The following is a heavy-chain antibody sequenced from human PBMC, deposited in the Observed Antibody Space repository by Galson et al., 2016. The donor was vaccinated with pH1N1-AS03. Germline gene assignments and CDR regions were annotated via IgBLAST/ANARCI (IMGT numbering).Heavy chain of an antibody. Sequence: SLRLSCAASGFAFTTYWMHWVRQAPGRGLVWVSSINNEGTSTRDTDSVRGRFFISRDNAKNTVYLQMNSLRAEDTAVYYCAKEGDSSGDYFDYWGQGILVTVSS. CDR3: AKEGDSSGDYFDY. J-gene: IGHJ4*02. CDR2: INNEGTST. D-gene: IGHD3-22*01. CDR1: GFAFTTYW. V-gene: IGHV3-74*01.